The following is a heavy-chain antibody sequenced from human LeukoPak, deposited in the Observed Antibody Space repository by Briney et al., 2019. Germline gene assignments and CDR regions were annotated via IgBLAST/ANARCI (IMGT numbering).Heavy chain of an antibody. CDR3: ASDRGSGSWYGRDY. J-gene: IGHJ4*02. CDR2: INHSGST. V-gene: IGHV4-34*01. Sequence: SESLSLTCAVYGGSFSGYYWSWTRQPPGKGLEWIGEINHSGSTNYNPSLKSRVTISVDTSKNQFSLKLSSVTAADTAVYYCASDRGSGSWYGRDYWGQGTLVTVSS. CDR1: GGSFSGYY. D-gene: IGHD6-13*01.